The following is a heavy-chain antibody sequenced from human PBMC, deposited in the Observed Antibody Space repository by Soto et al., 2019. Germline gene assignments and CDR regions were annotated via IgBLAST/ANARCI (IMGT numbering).Heavy chain of an antibody. V-gene: IGHV1-18*01. CDR2: ISAYNGNT. CDR1: GYTFTSYG. D-gene: IGHD6-6*01. CDR3: ARVASVEYSSSSWFHWFDP. J-gene: IGHJ5*02. Sequence: GASVKVSCKASGYTFTSYGISCVRQAPGQGLEWMGWISAYNGNTNYAQKLQGRVTMTTDTSTSTAYMELRSPRSDDTAVYYCARVASVEYSSSSWFHWFDPWGKGTLVPVSP.